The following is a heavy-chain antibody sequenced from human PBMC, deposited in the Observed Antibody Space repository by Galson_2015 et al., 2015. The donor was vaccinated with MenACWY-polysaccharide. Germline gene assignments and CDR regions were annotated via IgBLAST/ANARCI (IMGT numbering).Heavy chain of an antibody. CDR2: VCSPGNT. CDR1: GGSITSWC. J-gene: IGHJ4*02. V-gene: IGHV4-4*07. D-gene: IGHD4/OR15-4a*01. CDR3: ATGAGDFDH. Sequence: SETLSLICSVSGGSITSWCYSWIRQSAGTGLEWIGRVCSPGNTKYNPSFESRVTMSLDTSKNQISLHLKSLTAADTAVFFCATGAGDFDHWGQGTRVTVSS.